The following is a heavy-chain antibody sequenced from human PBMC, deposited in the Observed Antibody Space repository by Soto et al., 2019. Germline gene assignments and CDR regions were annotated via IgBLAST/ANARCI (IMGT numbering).Heavy chain of an antibody. CDR2: IYYSGST. CDR3: AREADYGDYGRGIGAFDI. J-gene: IGHJ3*02. CDR1: GGSISSGGYY. V-gene: IGHV4-31*01. D-gene: IGHD4-17*01. Sequence: QVQLQESGPGLVKPSQTLSLTYTVSGGSISSGGYYWSWIRQHPGKGLEWIGYIYYSGSTYYNPSLKSPVTISVDTSKNQFSLKLSSVTAADTAVYYCAREADYGDYGRGIGAFDIWGQGTMVTVSS.